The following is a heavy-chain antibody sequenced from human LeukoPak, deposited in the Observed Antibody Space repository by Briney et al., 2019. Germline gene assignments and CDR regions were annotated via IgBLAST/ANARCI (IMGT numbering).Heavy chain of an antibody. J-gene: IGHJ4*02. CDR3: ARAGYSSGWYGPKGFDY. CDR1: GGSIRSYY. D-gene: IGHD6-19*01. CDR2: IYYSGST. V-gene: IGHV4-59*01. Sequence: YPSETLSLTCTVSGGSIRSYYWSWIRQPPGKGLEWIGYIYYSGSTNYNPSLKSRVTISVDTSKNQFSLKLSSVTGADTAVYYCARAGYSSGWYGPKGFDYWGQGTLVTVSS.